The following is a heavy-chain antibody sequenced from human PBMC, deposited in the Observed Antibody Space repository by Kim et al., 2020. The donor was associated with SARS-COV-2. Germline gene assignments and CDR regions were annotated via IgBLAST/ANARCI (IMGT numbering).Heavy chain of an antibody. D-gene: IGHD6-19*01. Sequence: SETLSLTCSVSGGSFSPYYWNWLRQSSGKGLVWIGSVHYTGSTNYNPSLKSRVTISLDTSKNQFSLKLSSVTAADTAVYYCAKGQWLPTDVFDVWGQG. V-gene: IGHV4-59*03. CDR1: GGSFSPYY. CDR3: AKGQWLPTDVFDV. CDR2: VHYTGST. J-gene: IGHJ3*01.